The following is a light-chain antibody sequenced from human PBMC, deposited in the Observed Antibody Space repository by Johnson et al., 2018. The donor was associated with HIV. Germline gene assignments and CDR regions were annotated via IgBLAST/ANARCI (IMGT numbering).Light chain of an antibody. CDR2: ENN. V-gene: IGLV1-51*02. J-gene: IGLJ1*01. Sequence: QSVLTQPPSVSAAPGQKVTISCSGSSSNIGNNYVSWYQQLPGTAPKLLIYENNKRPSGIPDRFSASKSGTSATLDITGLPTGDEADYYCGTWDSGLGAHYVFGTGTKVTVL. CDR1: SSNIGNNY. CDR3: GTWDSGLGAHYV.